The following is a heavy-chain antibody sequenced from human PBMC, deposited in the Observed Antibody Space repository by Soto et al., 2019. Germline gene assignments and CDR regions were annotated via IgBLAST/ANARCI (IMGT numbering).Heavy chain of an antibody. CDR3: ARRGSGSYYDY. CDR1: GFTFSSYA. V-gene: IGHV3-23*01. CDR2: ISGSGGST. J-gene: IGHJ4*02. Sequence: EVQLLESGGGLVQPGGSLRLSCAASGFTFSSYAMRWVRQAPGKGLEWVSAISGSGGSTYYADSVKGRFTISRDNSKNTLDLQMNSLKAEATAVYYCARRGSGSYYDYWGQGTLVTVSS. D-gene: IGHD1-26*01.